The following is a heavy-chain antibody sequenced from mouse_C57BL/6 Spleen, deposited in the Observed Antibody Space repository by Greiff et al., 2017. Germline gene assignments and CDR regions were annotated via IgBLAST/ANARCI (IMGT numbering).Heavy chain of an antibody. CDR3: AGTPAQGACFAY. Sequence: QVQLQQSGAELVKPGASVTLSCKASGYTFTSYWMHWVKQRPGQGLEWIGVIHPNSGSTNYNEKFKSKATLTVDKSSSTAYMQLSSLTSEDSAVYYCAGTPAQGACFAYWGQGTLVTVSA. CDR2: IHPNSGST. V-gene: IGHV1-64*01. CDR1: GYTFTSYW. J-gene: IGHJ3*01. D-gene: IGHD3-2*02.